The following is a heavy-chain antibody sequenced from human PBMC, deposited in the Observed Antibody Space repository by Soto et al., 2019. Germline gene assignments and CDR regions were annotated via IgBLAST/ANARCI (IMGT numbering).Heavy chain of an antibody. CDR3: RGGDTYKTGH. J-gene: IGHJ4*02. V-gene: IGHV4-31*09. CDR2: ISNTGST. CDR1: GDSITRGAYY. D-gene: IGHD2-21*01. Sequence: SETLSLTCTVSGDSITRGAYYWTWIRQHPGKGLEWIGYISNTGSTYYNPSLKGRLTMSLDTSKNQFSLKLTSVTTADTAIYCTRGGDTYKTGHWGPGTLVTVSS.